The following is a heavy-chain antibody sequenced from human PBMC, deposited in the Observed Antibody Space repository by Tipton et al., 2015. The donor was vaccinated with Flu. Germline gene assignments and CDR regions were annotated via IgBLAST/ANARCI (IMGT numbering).Heavy chain of an antibody. V-gene: IGHV3-30*02. D-gene: IGHD1-1*01. CDR1: GVIFSNYG. Sequence: SLRLSCAASGVIFSNYGLHWVRQAPGKRLEWVALIRHYVTNTYYVDSVRGRFTISRDNSKNTVYLQMNNLRGEDTAVYYCAKDNDPSNVPHYWGQGTLVTVSS. CDR3: AKDNDPSNVPHY. CDR2: IRHYVTNT. J-gene: IGHJ4*02.